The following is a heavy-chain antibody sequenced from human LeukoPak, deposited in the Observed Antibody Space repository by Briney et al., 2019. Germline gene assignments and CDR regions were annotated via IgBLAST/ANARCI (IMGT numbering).Heavy chain of an antibody. Sequence: GGSLRLSCAASGFTFSSYEMNWVRQAPGKGLEWVSSISSSSSYIYYADSVKGRFTISRDNAKNSLYLQMNSLRAEDTAVYYCARDSRDYVWGTNWFDPWGQGTLVTVSS. V-gene: IGHV3-21*01. CDR1: GFTFSSYE. J-gene: IGHJ5*02. D-gene: IGHD3-16*01. CDR3: ARDSRDYVWGTNWFDP. CDR2: ISSSSSYI.